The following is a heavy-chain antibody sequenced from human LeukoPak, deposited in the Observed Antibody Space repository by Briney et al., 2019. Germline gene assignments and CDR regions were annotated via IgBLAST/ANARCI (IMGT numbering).Heavy chain of an antibody. CDR2: IYYSGST. J-gene: IGHJ4*02. D-gene: IGHD3-22*01. V-gene: IGHV4-39*07. CDR3: ARVDARVGYYDSRGYFDY. Sequence: TSETLSLTCTVSGGSISSSSYYWGWIRQPPGKGLEWIGSIYYSGSTYYNPSLKSRVTISVDTSKNQFSLKLSSVTAADTAVYYCARVDARVGYYDSRGYFDYWGQGTLVTVSS. CDR1: GGSISSSSYY.